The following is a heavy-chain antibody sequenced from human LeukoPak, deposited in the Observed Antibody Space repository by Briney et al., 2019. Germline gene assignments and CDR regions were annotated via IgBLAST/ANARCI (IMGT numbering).Heavy chain of an antibody. CDR3: ARASGYDYVWDY. J-gene: IGHJ4*02. D-gene: IGHD5-12*01. CDR2: IYYSGST. V-gene: IGHV4-59*01. CDR1: GGSISSYY. Sequence: SETLSLTCTVSGGSISSYYWSWIRQPPGKGLEWIGYIYYSGSTNYNPSLKSRVTISVDTSKNQFSLKLSSVTAADTAVYYCARASGYDYVWDYWGQGTLVTVSS.